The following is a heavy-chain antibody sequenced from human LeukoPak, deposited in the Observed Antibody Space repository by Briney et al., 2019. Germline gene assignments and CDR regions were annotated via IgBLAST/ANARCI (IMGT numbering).Heavy chain of an antibody. D-gene: IGHD4-17*01. V-gene: IGHV3-7*03. J-gene: IGHJ5*02. CDR3: ARAIDYGDYGGVDP. Sequence: GGSLRLSCAASGFIFSSYWMSWVRQAPGKGLEWVANIKSDGSEKYYGDSVRGRFTMSRDNAQNSLYLQMDSLRVEDTAMYYCARAIDYGDYGGVDPWGQGTLVTVSS. CDR2: IKSDGSEK. CDR1: GFIFSSYW.